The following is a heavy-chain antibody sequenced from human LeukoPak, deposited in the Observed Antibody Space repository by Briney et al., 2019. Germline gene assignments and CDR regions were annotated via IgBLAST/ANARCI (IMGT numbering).Heavy chain of an antibody. CDR2: ISGSGGST. CDR1: GFTSSSYW. D-gene: IGHD2-2*01. J-gene: IGHJ4*02. V-gene: IGHV3-23*01. CDR3: AKGGYCSSSSCYGQELKIDY. Sequence: GGSLRLSCAASGFTSSSYWMSWVRQAPGKGLEWVSAISGSGGSTYYADSVKGRFTISRDNSKNTLYLQMNSLRVEDTAVYYCAKGGYCSSSSCYGQELKIDYWGQGTLVTVSS.